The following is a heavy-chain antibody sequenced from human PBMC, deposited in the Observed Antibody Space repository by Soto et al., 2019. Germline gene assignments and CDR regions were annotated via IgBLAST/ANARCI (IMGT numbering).Heavy chain of an antibody. Sequence: GGSLRLSCTASGFSFSGYWMHWFRQAPGKGLVWVSRINSDGSTITYADSVKGRLTISRDNAKNTLYLQMNSLRADDTGVYYCAGDPLQEYWGQGTLVTVSS. D-gene: IGHD1-1*01. CDR3: AGDPLQEY. CDR2: INSDGSTI. J-gene: IGHJ4*02. CDR1: GFSFSGYW. V-gene: IGHV3-74*01.